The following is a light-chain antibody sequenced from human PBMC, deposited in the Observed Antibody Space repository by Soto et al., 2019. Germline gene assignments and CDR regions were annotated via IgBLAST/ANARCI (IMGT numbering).Light chain of an antibody. CDR2: DDS. V-gene: IGLV3-21*02. CDR3: QVWDSSSDHLYV. CDR1: NIGSKS. J-gene: IGLJ1*01. Sequence: SYELTQPPSVSVAPGQTARITCGGNNIGSKSVHWDQQKPGQAPVLVVYDDSDRPSGIPEQFSGSNSGNTATLTTSRVEAGDEADYYCQVWDSSSDHLYVFGTGTKLTVL.